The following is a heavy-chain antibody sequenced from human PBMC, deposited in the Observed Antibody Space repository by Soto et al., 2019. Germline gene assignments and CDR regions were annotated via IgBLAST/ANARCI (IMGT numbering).Heavy chain of an antibody. Sequence: GTSVEVTCKVSGYRLAELSRHWVRQAPGKGLEWMGGFDPEDGETIYAQKFQGRVTMTEDTSTDTAYMELSSLRSEDTAVYYCATTKQLPGAFDIWGQGTMVTVSS. D-gene: IGHD6-13*01. V-gene: IGHV1-24*01. CDR3: ATTKQLPGAFDI. CDR2: FDPEDGET. J-gene: IGHJ3*02. CDR1: GYRLAELS.